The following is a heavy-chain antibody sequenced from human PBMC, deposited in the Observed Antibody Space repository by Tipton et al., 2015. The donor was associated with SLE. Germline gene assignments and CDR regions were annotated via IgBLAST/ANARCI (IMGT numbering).Heavy chain of an antibody. Sequence: TLSLTCSVSGASVTRTSHYWGWIRQSPGKGLEWIATVSYSGSTFSNPSLRGWVATSSDTSGNQFSLTLSSVTAADTAVYYCAVLRKGISFLLWGQGSLVTVSS. CDR2: VSYSGST. J-gene: IGHJ4*02. CDR1: GASVTRTSHY. V-gene: IGHV4-39*07. CDR3: AVLRKGISFLL.